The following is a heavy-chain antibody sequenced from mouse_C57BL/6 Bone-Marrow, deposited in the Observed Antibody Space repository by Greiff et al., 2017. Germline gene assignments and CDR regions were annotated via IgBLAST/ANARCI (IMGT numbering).Heavy chain of an antibody. CDR1: GYTFTSYW. J-gene: IGHJ2*01. CDR3: AREGLGITTCDY. Sequence: VQLQQPGAELVMPGASVKLSCKASGYTFTSYWMHWVKQRPGQGLEWIGEIDPSDSYTNYNQKFKGKSTLTVDKSSSTGYMQLSSLTSEGSAVYYCAREGLGITTCDYWGQGTTLTVSA. V-gene: IGHV1-69*01. CDR2: IDPSDSYT. D-gene: IGHD2-4*01.